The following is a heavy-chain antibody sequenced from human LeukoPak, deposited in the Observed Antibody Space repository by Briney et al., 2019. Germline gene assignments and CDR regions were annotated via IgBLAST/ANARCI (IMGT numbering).Heavy chain of an antibody. CDR2: IYPGDSDT. V-gene: IGHV5-51*01. J-gene: IGHJ6*02. CDR3: ARAYYYYCMDV. CDR1: GCIFTSYW. Sequence: GASLQISGEGSGCIFTSYWIGGGRRLPGKGREWMCIIYPGDSDTRYSPSFQGQVTISADKSISTAYLQWSSLKASDTAMYYCARAYYYYCMDVWGQGTTVTVSS.